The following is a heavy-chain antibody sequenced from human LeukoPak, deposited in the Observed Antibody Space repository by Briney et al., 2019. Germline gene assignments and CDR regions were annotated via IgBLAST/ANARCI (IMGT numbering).Heavy chain of an antibody. D-gene: IGHD6-19*01. CDR3: ARAGNIAVAGTGWFDP. CDR2: INHSGST. J-gene: IGHJ5*02. V-gene: IGHV4-34*01. Sequence: SETLSLTCAVYGGSFSGYYWSWIRQPPGKGLEWIGEINHSGSTNYNPSLKSRVTISVDTSKNQFSLKLSSVTAADTAVYYCARAGNIAVAGTGWFDPRGQGTLVTVSS. CDR1: GGSFSGYY.